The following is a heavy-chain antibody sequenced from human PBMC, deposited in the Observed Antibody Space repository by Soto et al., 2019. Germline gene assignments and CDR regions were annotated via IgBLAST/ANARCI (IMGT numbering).Heavy chain of an antibody. D-gene: IGHD6-19*01. V-gene: IGHV1-69*13. Sequence: GASVKVSCKASGGTFSSYAISLVRQAPGQGLEWMGGIIPIFGTANYAQKFQGRVTITADESTSTAYMELSSLRSEDTAVYYCARGYSSGWYDNWFDPWGQGTLVTVSS. CDR1: GGTFSSYA. CDR2: IIPIFGTA. CDR3: ARGYSSGWYDNWFDP. J-gene: IGHJ5*02.